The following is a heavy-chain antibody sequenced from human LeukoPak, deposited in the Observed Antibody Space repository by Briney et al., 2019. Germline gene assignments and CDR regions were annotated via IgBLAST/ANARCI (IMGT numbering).Heavy chain of an antibody. CDR3: AKGGINYDFCIDS. Sequence: PGGSLRLSCAASGFTFSSYSMNWVRQAPGKGLEWVSAISGSGAKTYYADSVKGLFTISRDNSRNTLYLQMNSLRAEDTAVYYCAKGGINYDFCIDSWGQGALVTVSS. V-gene: IGHV3-23*01. CDR2: ISGSGAKT. CDR1: GFTFSSYS. J-gene: IGHJ4*02. D-gene: IGHD3/OR15-3a*01.